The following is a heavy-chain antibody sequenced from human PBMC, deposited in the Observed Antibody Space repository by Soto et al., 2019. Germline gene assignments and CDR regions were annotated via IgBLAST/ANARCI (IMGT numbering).Heavy chain of an antibody. J-gene: IGHJ6*03. Sequence: SETLSLTCTVSGGSISSSYWSWIRQPPGKGLEWIGYIYYSGSTYYNSPLKSRVTISVDTSKNQFSLKLSSVTAAATSFYYCARENYYVSGTYSRLEVWGKGTRVTVS. CDR1: GGSISSSY. D-gene: IGHD3-10*01. CDR3: ARENYYVSGTYSRLEV. V-gene: IGHV4-59*01. CDR2: IYYSGST.